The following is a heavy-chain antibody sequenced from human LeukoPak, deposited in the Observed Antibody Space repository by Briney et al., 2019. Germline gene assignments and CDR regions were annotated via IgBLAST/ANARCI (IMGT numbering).Heavy chain of an antibody. J-gene: IGHJ4*02. D-gene: IGHD6-13*01. CDR2: IYSGGST. CDR1: GFTVSGNY. V-gene: IGHV3-66*01. CDR3: ARGGIGNPFDC. Sequence: GGSLRLSCAASGFTVSGNYMSWVRQAPGKGMEWVSVIYSGGSTYYVDSVKGRFTISRDNSKNTLYLQMNSLRAGDTAVYYCARGGIGNPFDCWGQGTLVTVSS.